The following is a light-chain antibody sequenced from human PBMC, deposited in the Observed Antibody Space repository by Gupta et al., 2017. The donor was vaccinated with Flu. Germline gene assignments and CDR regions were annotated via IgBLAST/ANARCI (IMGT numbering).Light chain of an antibody. J-gene: IGKJ4*01. CDR1: QSVSSN. Sequence: EIMMTQSPATLSVSPGERATLSCRASQSVSSNLAWYQQKPGQAPRLLIYAASTRATGVPARFGGRGSGTDYTLTISSLQSEDFAVYFCQQYSNWPTFGGGTKVEIK. V-gene: IGKV3-15*01. CDR2: AAS. CDR3: QQYSNWPT.